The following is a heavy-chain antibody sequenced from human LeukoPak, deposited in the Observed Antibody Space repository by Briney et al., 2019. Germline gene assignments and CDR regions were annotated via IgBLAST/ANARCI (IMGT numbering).Heavy chain of an antibody. CDR3: ARELRYYYDSSGYYPFDY. Sequence: GRSLRLSCAASGFTFSSYAMHWVRQAPGKGLEWVAVISYDGSNKYYADSGKGRFTISRDNSKNTLYLQMNSLRAEDTAVYYCARELRYYYDSSGYYPFDYWGQGTLVTVSS. CDR2: ISYDGSNK. V-gene: IGHV3-30-3*01. D-gene: IGHD3-22*01. J-gene: IGHJ4*02. CDR1: GFTFSSYA.